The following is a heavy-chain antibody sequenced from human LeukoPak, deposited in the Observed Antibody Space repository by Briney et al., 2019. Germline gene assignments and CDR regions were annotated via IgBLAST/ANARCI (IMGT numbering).Heavy chain of an antibody. CDR2: TYYGSEWYN. D-gene: IGHD3-22*01. CDR1: GDSVSSNSAA. V-gene: IGHV6-1*01. CDR3: AQADSTGYFYFQH. Sequence: SQTLSLTCAISGDSVSSNSAAWNWIRQSPSRGLEWLGRTYYGSEWYNDYAVSVKSRININPDTSKNQFSLQLNSVTPEDTAVYYCAQADSTGYFYFQHWGQGTLVTVSS. J-gene: IGHJ1*01.